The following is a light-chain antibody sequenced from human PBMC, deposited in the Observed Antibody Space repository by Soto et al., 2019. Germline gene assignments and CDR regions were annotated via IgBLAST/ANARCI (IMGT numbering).Light chain of an antibody. CDR1: QSLLYGSTNKNY. Sequence: DIVMTQSPDSLAVSLGERATINCKSSQSLLYGSTNKNYLAWYQQKPGQPPKLLIYWASTRESGVPDRFSGSGSGKDFTLTISSLQAEDGAVYFCQQYYGAWTFGQGTKVEIK. J-gene: IGKJ1*01. CDR2: WAS. V-gene: IGKV4-1*01. CDR3: QQYYGAWT.